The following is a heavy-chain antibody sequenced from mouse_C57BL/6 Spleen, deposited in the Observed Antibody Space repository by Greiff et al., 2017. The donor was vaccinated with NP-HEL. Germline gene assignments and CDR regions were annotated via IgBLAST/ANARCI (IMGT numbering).Heavy chain of an antibody. CDR3: ATMITTWFAY. J-gene: IGHJ3*01. V-gene: IGHV5-17*01. D-gene: IGHD2-4*01. Sequence: DVKLVESGGGLVKPGGSLKLSCAASGFTFSDYGMHWVRQAPEKGLEWVAYISSGSSTIYYADTVKGRFTISRDNAKNTLFLQMTSLRSEDTAMYYCATMITTWFAYWGQGTLVTVSA. CDR1: GFTFSDYG. CDR2: ISSGSSTI.